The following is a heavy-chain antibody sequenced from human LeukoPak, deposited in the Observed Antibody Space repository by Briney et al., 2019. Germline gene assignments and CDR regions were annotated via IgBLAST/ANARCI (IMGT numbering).Heavy chain of an antibody. J-gene: IGHJ6*03. D-gene: IGHD1-26*01. CDR1: GGSFSGYY. CDR2: LYYSGKT. V-gene: IGHV4-34*11. CDR3: ARDHSSASYTYYCYYLDV. Sequence: SETLSLTCAVYGGSFSGYYWSWVRQPPGKGLEWVGTLYYSGKTYNNPSLKSRVTISIDTPKNQCSLKLTSATAADTAVYYCARDHSSASYTYYCYYLDVWGKGTTVTVSS.